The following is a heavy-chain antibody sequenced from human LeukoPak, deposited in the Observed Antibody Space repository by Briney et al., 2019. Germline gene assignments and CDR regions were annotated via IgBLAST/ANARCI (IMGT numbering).Heavy chain of an antibody. CDR2: ISGSSSYI. V-gene: IGHV3-21*01. CDR3: ATGDSDF. J-gene: IGHJ4*02. D-gene: IGHD2-15*01. Sequence: GGSLRLSCAASGFTFSYYNMNWVRQAPGKGLEWVSSISGSSSYIYSADSVKGRSTITRDNAKNSLYLQMNSLGAEDTAVYYCATGDSDFWGQGSLVSVSS. CDR1: GFTFSYYN.